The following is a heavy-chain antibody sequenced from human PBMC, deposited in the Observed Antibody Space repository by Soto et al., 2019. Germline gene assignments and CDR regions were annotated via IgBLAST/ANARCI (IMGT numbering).Heavy chain of an antibody. D-gene: IGHD3-3*01. J-gene: IGHJ4*02. CDR2: ISGSGGGT. CDR1: GFTFSSYA. CDR3: AKDGGNYYDFWSGYYRYFDY. Sequence: PGGSLRLSCAASGFTFSSYAMSWVRQAPGKGLEWVSAISGSGGGTYYADSVKGRFTISRDNSKNTLYLQMNSLRAEDTAVYYCAKDGGNYYDFWSGYYRYFDYWGQGTLVTVSS. V-gene: IGHV3-23*01.